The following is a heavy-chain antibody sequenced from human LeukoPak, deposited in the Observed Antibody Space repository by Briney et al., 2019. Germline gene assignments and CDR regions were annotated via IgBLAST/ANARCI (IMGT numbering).Heavy chain of an antibody. CDR1: GFTFSAYY. CDR3: ARDRGSSWYYDY. J-gene: IGHJ4*02. D-gene: IGHD6-13*01. V-gene: IGHV3-11*04. Sequence: TGGSLRLSCAASGFTFSAYYMSWIRQAPGKGLEWVSYISSSGSTIYYADSVKGRFTISRDNAKNSLYLQMNSLRAEDTAVYYCARDRGSSWYYDYWGQGTLVTVSS. CDR2: ISSSGSTI.